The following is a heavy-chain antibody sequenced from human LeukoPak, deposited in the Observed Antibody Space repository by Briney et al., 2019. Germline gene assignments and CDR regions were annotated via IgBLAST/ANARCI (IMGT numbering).Heavy chain of an antibody. CDR2: INTNTGNP. V-gene: IGHV7-4-1*02. CDR3: ARVHVTTVVTMDY. Sequence: GASVKVSFKASGYTFTSYARNWVRQAPGQGREWMGWINTNTGNPTYAQSVTGRFVSSLAASVRTAYLQISSIKGEDTAVHYCARVHVTTVVTMDYWGAGTLVTVSS. D-gene: IGHD4-23*01. J-gene: IGHJ4*02. CDR1: GYTFTSYA.